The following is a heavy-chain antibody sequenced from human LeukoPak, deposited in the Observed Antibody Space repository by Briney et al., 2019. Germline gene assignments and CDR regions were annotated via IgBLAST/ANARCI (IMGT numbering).Heavy chain of an antibody. J-gene: IGHJ1*01. D-gene: IGHD1-7*01. V-gene: IGHV3-74*01. CDR2: MNGEGTTI. Sequence: GGSLRLSCATSGLTFRTTWMHWVRQAPGKGLMWVSRMNGEGTTIDYADSVKGRFTVSRDYAKNTLFLQMNNLRTEDTALYFCETARNFRFEHWGQGSLVIVSA. CDR1: GLTFRTTW. CDR3: ETARNFRFEH.